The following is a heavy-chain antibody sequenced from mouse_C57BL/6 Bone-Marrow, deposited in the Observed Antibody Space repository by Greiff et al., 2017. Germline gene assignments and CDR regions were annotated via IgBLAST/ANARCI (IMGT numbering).Heavy chain of an antibody. CDR2: IYPGDGDT. V-gene: IGHV1-82*01. CDR3: ASKSTVVPNAMDY. Sequence: QVQLQQSGPELVKPGASVKISCKASGYAFSSSWMNWVKQRPGKGLEWIGRIYPGDGDTNYNGKFKGKATLTADKSSSTAYMQLSSLTSEDSAVYIGASKSTVVPNAMDYWGQGTSVTVSS. J-gene: IGHJ4*01. D-gene: IGHD1-1*01. CDR1: GYAFSSSW.